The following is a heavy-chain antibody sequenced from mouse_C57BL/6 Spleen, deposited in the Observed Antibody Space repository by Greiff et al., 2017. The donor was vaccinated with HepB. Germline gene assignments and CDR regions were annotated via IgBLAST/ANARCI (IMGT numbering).Heavy chain of an antibody. CDR3: ANYYGSSYAMDY. Sequence: DVQLVESGGGLVKPGGSLKLSCAASGFTFSSYAMSWVRQTPEKRLEWVATISDGGSYTYYPDNVKGRFTISRDNAKNNLYLQMSHLKSEDTAMYYCANYYGSSYAMDYWGQGTSVTVSS. D-gene: IGHD1-1*01. CDR2: ISDGGSYT. CDR1: GFTFSSYA. V-gene: IGHV5-4*01. J-gene: IGHJ4*01.